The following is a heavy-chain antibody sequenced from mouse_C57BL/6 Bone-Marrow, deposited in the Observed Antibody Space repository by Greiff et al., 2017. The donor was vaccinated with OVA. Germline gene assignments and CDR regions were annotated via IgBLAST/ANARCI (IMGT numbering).Heavy chain of an antibody. CDR3: ARDPSHYYGSSYVGFDY. D-gene: IGHD1-1*01. CDR2: ISYDGSN. V-gene: IGHV3-6*01. J-gene: IGHJ2*01. CDR1: GYSITSGYY. Sequence: DVKLQESGPGLVKPSQSLSLTCSVTGYSITSGYYWNWIRQFPGNKLEWLGYISYDGSNNYNPSLKNRISITRDTSKNQFFLKLNSVTTEDTATYYCARDPSHYYGSSYVGFDYWGQGTTLTVSS.